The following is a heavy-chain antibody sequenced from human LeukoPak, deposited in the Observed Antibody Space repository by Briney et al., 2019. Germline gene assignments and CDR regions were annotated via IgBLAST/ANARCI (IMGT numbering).Heavy chain of an antibody. CDR3: ARDDDGTLGSYYPYYFDY. V-gene: IGHV1-46*01. J-gene: IGHJ4*02. Sequence: IXXXSGGSTSYAQKFQGRVTMTRDTSTSTVYMELSSLRSEDTAVYYCARDDDGTLGSYYPYYFDYWGQGTLVTVSS. D-gene: IGHD1-26*01. CDR2: XXXSGGST.